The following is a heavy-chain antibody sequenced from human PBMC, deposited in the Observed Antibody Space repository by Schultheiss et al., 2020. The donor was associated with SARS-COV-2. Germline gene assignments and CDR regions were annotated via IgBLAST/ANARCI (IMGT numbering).Heavy chain of an antibody. CDR2: ISNDGSNK. J-gene: IGHJ4*02. CDR1: GFTFSSYG. D-gene: IGHD7-27*01. CDR3: AKGWGTAD. V-gene: IGHV3-33*05. Sequence: GGSLRLSCAASGFTFSSYGMHWVRQAPGKGLEWVAVISNDGSNKYYADSVKGRFTISRDNSKNTLYLQMNSLRAEDTAVYYCAKGWGTADWGQGTLVTVSS.